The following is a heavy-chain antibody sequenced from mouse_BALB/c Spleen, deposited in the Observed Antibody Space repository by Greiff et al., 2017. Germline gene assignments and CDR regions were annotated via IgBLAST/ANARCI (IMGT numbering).Heavy chain of an antibody. CDR3: ARHEDFPDYYGSRRYAMDY. Sequence: VQLQQSGAELVKPGASVKLSCKASGYTFTEYTIHWVKQRSGQGLEWIGWFYPGSGSIKYNEKFKDKATLTADKSSSTVYMELSRLTSEDSAVYFCARHEDFPDYYGSRRYAMDYWGQGTSVTVSS. V-gene: IGHV1-62-2*01. CDR2: FYPGSGSI. D-gene: IGHD1-1*01. CDR1: GYTFTEYT. J-gene: IGHJ4*01.